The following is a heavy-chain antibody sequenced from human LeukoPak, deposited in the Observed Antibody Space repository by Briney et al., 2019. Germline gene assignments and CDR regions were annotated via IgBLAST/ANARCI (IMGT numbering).Heavy chain of an antibody. D-gene: IGHD3-22*01. CDR3: ASYDSSGYYSPYFQH. V-gene: IGHV3-21*01. CDR2: ISSSSSYI. Sequence: GGSLRLSCAASGFTFSSYGMNWVRQAPGKGLEWVSSISSSSSYIYYADSVKGRFTISRDNAKNSLYLQMNSLRAEDTAVYYCASYDSSGYYSPYFQHWGQGTLVTVSS. CDR1: GFTFSSYG. J-gene: IGHJ1*01.